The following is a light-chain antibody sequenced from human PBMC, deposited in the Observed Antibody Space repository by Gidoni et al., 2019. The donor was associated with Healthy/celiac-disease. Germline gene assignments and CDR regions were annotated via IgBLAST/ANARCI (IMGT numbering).Light chain of an antibody. V-gene: IGKV3-15*01. Sequence: EIVMTLSPATLSVSPGERATLSCSASQSVSSNLSWYKQKPGQAPRPLVYGASTRATGIPARCSGSGSGTEFTLTISSLQSEDFAVYYCQQYNNWTLTFGGGTKVEIK. CDR1: QSVSSN. J-gene: IGKJ4*01. CDR2: GAS. CDR3: QQYNNWTLT.